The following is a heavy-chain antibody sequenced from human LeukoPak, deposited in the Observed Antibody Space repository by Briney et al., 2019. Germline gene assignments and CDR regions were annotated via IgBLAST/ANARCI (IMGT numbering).Heavy chain of an antibody. CDR3: AREQKYCSGGSCLADY. J-gene: IGHJ4*02. D-gene: IGHD2-15*01. CDR1: GYTFTSYG. Sequence: ASVKVSCKASGYTFTSYGISWVRQAPGQGLEWMGWISAYNGNTNYAQKLQGRVTMTTDTSTSTAYMELRSLRSDDTAVYYCAREQKYCSGGSCLADYWGQGTLVTVSS. CDR2: ISAYNGNT. V-gene: IGHV1-18*01.